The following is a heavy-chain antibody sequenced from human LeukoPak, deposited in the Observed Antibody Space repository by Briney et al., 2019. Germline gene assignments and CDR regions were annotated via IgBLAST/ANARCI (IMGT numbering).Heavy chain of an antibody. Sequence: GGSLRLSCAASGFTFSSYSMNWVRQAPGKGLEWVSSISSSSSYIYYADSVKGRFTISRDNAKNSLYLQMNSLRAEDTAVYYCARDHCSSTSCYPTYYYYYYMDVWGKGTTVTVSS. D-gene: IGHD2-2*01. V-gene: IGHV3-21*01. J-gene: IGHJ6*03. CDR1: GFTFSSYS. CDR3: ARDHCSSTSCYPTYYYYYYMDV. CDR2: ISSSSSYI.